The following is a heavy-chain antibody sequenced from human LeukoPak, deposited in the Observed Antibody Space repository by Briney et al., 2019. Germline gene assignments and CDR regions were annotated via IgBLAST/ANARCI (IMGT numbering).Heavy chain of an antibody. Sequence: GGSLRLSCAASGFTFSDYHMDWIRQPPGKGLEWVSSISSSGSTIYYADSVKGRFTVSRDNAKNSLFLQMNSLRAEDTAVFYCARVRTYDILTGYYPPDYWGQGTLVTVSS. V-gene: IGHV3-11*01. CDR2: ISSSGSTI. CDR3: ARVRTYDILTGYYPPDY. J-gene: IGHJ4*02. CDR1: GFTFSDYH. D-gene: IGHD3-9*01.